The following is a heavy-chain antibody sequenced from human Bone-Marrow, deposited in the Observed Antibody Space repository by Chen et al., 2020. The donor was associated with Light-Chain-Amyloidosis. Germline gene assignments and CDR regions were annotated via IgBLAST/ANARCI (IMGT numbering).Heavy chain of an antibody. CDR1: GFNFNVYS. V-gene: IGHV3-21*01. Sequence: EVQLVESGGGLVEPGGSLRLACAASGFNFNVYSMNWARQAPGKGLEWVSSISNTGGSIYYAESVKGRFTISRDNAKNSVFLQMNSLRDEDTAVYYCASRITGDGKSPFGYWGQGTLVTVSS. D-gene: IGHD1-20*01. CDR3: ASRITGDGKSPFGY. CDR2: ISNTGGSI. J-gene: IGHJ4*02.